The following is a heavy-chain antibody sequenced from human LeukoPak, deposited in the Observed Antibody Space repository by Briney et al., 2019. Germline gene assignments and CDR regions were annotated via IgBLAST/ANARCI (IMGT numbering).Heavy chain of an antibody. Sequence: GASVTVSCKASGYTFTVYYMHWVRQAPGQGLEWMGWINPNSGGTNYAQKFQGWVTMTRDTSISTAYMELSRLRSDDTAVYYCARGYSYGYIIDYWGQGTLVTVSS. V-gene: IGHV1-2*04. CDR2: INPNSGGT. CDR1: GYTFTVYY. D-gene: IGHD5-18*01. J-gene: IGHJ4*02. CDR3: ARGYSYGYIIDY.